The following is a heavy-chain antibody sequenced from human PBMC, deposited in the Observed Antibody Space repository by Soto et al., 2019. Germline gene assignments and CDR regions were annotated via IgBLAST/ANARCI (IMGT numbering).Heavy chain of an antibody. CDR1: GGTFSSYA. Sequence: QVQLVQSGAEVKKPGSSVKVSCKASGGTFSSYAISWVRQAPGQGLEWMGGIIPIFGTANYAQKFQGRVTITADEDRSTAHMELSSVSDEDVSVYDCARVPIAATSTWFDPWGQGTLVTVS. CDR3: ARVPIAATSTWFDP. CDR2: IIPIFGTA. V-gene: IGHV1-69*01. D-gene: IGHD6-13*01. J-gene: IGHJ5*01.